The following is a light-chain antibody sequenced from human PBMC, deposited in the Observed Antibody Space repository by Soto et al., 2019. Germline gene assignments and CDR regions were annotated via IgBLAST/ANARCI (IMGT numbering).Light chain of an antibody. J-gene: IGKJ2*02. CDR1: QSVSSSY. V-gene: IGKV3-20*01. Sequence: EIVLTQSPGPLSLSPGERATLSCRASQSVSSSYLAWYQQKPGQAPRLLIYGASSRATGIPDRFSGSESGIDFTLTISRLEPEDFAVYYCQQYGSSPRTFGQGTKLEIK. CDR2: GAS. CDR3: QQYGSSPRT.